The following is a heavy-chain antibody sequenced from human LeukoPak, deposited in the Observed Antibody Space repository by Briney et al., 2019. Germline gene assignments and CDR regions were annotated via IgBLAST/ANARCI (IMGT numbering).Heavy chain of an antibody. CDR3: ATAMHFYDSSPYYFDY. CDR1: GFTFSDYY. J-gene: IGHJ4*02. Sequence: GGSLRLSCAASGFTFSDYYMSWVRQAPGKGLEWVAVISYDGSNKYYADSVKGRFTISRDNSKNTLYLQMNSLRAEDTAVYYCATAMHFYDSSPYYFDYWGQGTLVTVSS. D-gene: IGHD3-22*01. CDR2: ISYDGSNK. V-gene: IGHV3-30-3*01.